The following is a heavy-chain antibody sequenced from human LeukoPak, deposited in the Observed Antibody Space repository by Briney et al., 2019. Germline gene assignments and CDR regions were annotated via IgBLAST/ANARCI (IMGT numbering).Heavy chain of an antibody. CDR2: IYSGGST. CDR3: ARNSGSEWVGWYYFDY. V-gene: IGHV3-53*01. Sequence: PGGSLRLSCAASGFTVSSNYMNWVRQAPGKGLEWVSVIYSGGSTFYADSVEGRFTISRDNSNNTLYLQMNSLRAEDTAVYYCARNSGSEWVGWYYFDYWGQGTLVTVSS. D-gene: IGHD6-19*01. J-gene: IGHJ4*02. CDR1: GFTVSSNY.